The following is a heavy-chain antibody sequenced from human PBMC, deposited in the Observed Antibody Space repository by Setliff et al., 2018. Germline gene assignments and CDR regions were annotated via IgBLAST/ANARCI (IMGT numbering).Heavy chain of an antibody. D-gene: IGHD3-3*01. V-gene: IGHV3-48*03. Sequence: PGGSLRLSCAASGFRFSDYEMNWVRQAPGKGLEWVSYIGNIGTKIYYTDSVKGRFTVSRDDAKNSLYLQMNNLRAEDTAKYYCARGPPVNFGVVTPGYFEYWGQGNPVTVSS. CDR2: IGNIGTKI. J-gene: IGHJ4*02. CDR3: ARGPPVNFGVVTPGYFEY. CDR1: GFRFSDYE.